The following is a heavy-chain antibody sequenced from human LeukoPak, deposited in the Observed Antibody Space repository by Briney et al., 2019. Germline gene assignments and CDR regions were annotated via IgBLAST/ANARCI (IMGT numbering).Heavy chain of an antibody. CDR2: SAGSDGSK. J-gene: IGHJ4*02. V-gene: IGHV3-23*01. CDR3: AKHSAGSGYAPFDY. Sequence: PGGSLRLSCAASGFTFTTYAMSWVRQAPGKGLEWVSASAGSDGSKYYGDSVKGRFTISRGNSKNTLDLQMNSLRAEDTAIYYCAKHSAGSGYAPFDYWGQGTLVTVSS. CDR1: GFTFTTYA. D-gene: IGHD3-3*01.